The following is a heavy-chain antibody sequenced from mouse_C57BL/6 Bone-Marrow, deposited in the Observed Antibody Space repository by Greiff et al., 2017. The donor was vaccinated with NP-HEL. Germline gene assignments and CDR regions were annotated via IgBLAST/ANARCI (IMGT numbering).Heavy chain of an antibody. J-gene: IGHJ2*01. CDR1: GYTFTSYW. D-gene: IGHD6-1*01. Sequence: VQLQQPGAELVMPGASVKLSCKASGYTFTSYWMHWVKQRPGQGLEWIGEIDPSDSYTNYNQKFKGKSTLTVDKSSSTAYMQLSSLTSEDSAVYYCARGGRRLDYWGQGTTLTVSS. CDR3: ARGGRRLDY. V-gene: IGHV1-69*01. CDR2: IDPSDSYT.